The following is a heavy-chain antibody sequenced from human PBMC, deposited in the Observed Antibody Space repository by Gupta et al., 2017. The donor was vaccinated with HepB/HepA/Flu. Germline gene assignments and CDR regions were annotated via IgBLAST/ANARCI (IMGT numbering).Heavy chain of an antibody. CDR3: ARGRKTWGY. D-gene: IGHD7-27*01. J-gene: IGHJ4*01. CDR2: IYYRGST. Sequence: QVQLQESGPGLVKPSETLSLTCTVSGGSISSYHWSWIRQPPGKGLEWIGYIYYRGSTNYNPSLKSRVTISGDTSKNQLSLKVSSVTAADTAVDDCARGRKTWGYWGHGPMVTVSS. V-gene: IGHV4-59*01. CDR1: GGSISSYH.